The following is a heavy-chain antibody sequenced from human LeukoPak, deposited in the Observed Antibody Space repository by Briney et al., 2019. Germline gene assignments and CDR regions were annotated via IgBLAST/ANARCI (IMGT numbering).Heavy chain of an antibody. V-gene: IGHV1-69*01. J-gene: IGHJ5*02. CDR1: GGTFSSYA. D-gene: IGHD3-22*01. Sequence: SVKVSCKASGGTFSSYAISWVRQAPGQGLEWMGGIIPIFGTANYAQKFQGRVTITADESTSTAYMELSSLRSEDTAVYYCARAPPSGYYNLGWFDPWGQGTLVTVSS. CDR3: ARAPPSGYYNLGWFDP. CDR2: IIPIFGTA.